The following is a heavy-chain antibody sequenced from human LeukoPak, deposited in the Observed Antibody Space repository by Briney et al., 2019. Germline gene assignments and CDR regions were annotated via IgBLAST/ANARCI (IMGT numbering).Heavy chain of an antibody. V-gene: IGHV3-74*01. CDR3: ARLEADILTGCGFDY. D-gene: IGHD3-9*01. Sequence: GGSLRLSCAASGFTFSSYWMHWVRQAPGKGLVWVSRINSDGSSTSYADSVKGRFTISRDNAKNTLYLQMNSLRAEDTAVYYCARLEADILTGCGFDYWGQGTLVTVSS. J-gene: IGHJ4*02. CDR1: GFTFSSYW. CDR2: INSDGSST.